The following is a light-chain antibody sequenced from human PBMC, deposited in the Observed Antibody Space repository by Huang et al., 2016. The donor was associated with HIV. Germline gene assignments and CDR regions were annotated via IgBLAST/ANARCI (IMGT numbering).Light chain of an antibody. Sequence: DIVMTQSPDSLTVSLGERATINCKSSQDLLFNANNKSFLAWYQQRPRQPPKLLIYGASTRASDVPDRFSGSGSGTDFTLTINSLQAEDMAVYFCQQYYTNYYTFGQGTKLEIQ. CDR1: QDLLFNANNKSF. J-gene: IGKJ2*01. V-gene: IGKV4-1*01. CDR2: GAS. CDR3: QQYYTNYYT.